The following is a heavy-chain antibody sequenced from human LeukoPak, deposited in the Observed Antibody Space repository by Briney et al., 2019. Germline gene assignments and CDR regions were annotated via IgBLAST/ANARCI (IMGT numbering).Heavy chain of an antibody. CDR1: GFTFNSFW. D-gene: IGHD2-15*01. V-gene: IGHV3-7*01. J-gene: IGHJ4*02. CDR2: INEGGSEK. CDR3: TRDTGCSGGTCYSFYDY. Sequence: QPGGSLRLSCAASGFTFNSFWMTWLRQAPGKGLEWVANINEGGSEKYYVDSVKGRFTISRDNAKNSLYLQLNSLRAEDTAVYYCTRDTGCSGGTCYSFYDYWGQGTLVTVSS.